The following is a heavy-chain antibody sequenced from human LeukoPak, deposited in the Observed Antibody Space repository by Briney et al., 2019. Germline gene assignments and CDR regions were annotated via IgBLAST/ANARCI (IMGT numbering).Heavy chain of an antibody. CDR3: ARGVFEVDY. Sequence: SETLSLTCTVSGGSISSYYWSWIRQPPGNGLEWIGYIYYSGSTNYNPSLKSRVTISVDTSKNQFSPKLSSVTAADTAVYYCARGVFEVDYWGQGTLVTVSS. V-gene: IGHV4-59*01. CDR2: IYYSGST. J-gene: IGHJ4*02. CDR1: GGSISSYY.